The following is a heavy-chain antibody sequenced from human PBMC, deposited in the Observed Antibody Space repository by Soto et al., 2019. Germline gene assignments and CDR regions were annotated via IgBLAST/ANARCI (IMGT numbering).Heavy chain of an antibody. D-gene: IGHD3-22*01. CDR3: ARMYSSGSGWFHP. CDR2: FYSSGSI. Sequence: SETLSLTCSVSGYSITAGGYYWSWIRQHPGKGLEWIGSFYSSGSIIYNPSLKSRVSISGDTSRNQFSMTLTSVAAADTALYYCARMYSSGSGWFHPWGQGTLVTVSS. CDR1: GYSITAGGYY. J-gene: IGHJ5*02. V-gene: IGHV4-31*03.